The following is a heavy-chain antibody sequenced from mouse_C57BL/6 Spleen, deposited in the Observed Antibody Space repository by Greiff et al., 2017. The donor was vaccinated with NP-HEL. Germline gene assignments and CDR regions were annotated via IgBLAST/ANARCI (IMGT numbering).Heavy chain of an antibody. D-gene: IGHD3-2*02. V-gene: IGHV6-6*01. J-gene: IGHJ2*01. CDR3: TGRQLRLHFDY. CDR1: GFTFSDAW. Sequence: DVMLVESGGGLVQPGGSMKLSCAASGFTFSDAWMDWVRQSPEKGLEWVAEIRNKANNHATYYAESVKGRFTISRDDSKSSVYLQMNSLRAEDTGIYYCTGRQLRLHFDYWGQGTTLTVSS. CDR2: IRNKANNHAT.